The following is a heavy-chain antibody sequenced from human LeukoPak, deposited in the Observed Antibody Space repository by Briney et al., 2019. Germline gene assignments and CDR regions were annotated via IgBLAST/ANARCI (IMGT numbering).Heavy chain of an antibody. CDR3: ARTRNCGGDCYGRDQYYYYMDV. D-gene: IGHD2-21*01. V-gene: IGHV1-69*13. CDR1: GGTFSSYA. Sequence: SVKVSCKASGGTFSSYAISWVRQAPGQGLEWMGGIIPIFGTANYAQKFQGRVTITADESTSTAYMELSSLRSEDTAVYYCARTRNCGGDCYGRDQYYYYMDVWGKGTTVTVSS. CDR2: IIPIFGTA. J-gene: IGHJ6*03.